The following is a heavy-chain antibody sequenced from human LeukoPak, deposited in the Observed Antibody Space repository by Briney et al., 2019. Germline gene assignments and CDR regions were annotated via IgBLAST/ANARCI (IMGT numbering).Heavy chain of an antibody. D-gene: IGHD3-10*01. J-gene: IGHJ4*02. CDR3: ARDLGPSRDLPFDY. CDR1: GGSVSSGRYY. V-gene: IGHV4-61*01. CDR2: IYHSGST. Sequence: SSETLSLTCTVSGGSVSSGRYYWSWIRQPPGKGLEWIGYIYHSGSTYYNPSLKSRVTISVDTSKNQFSLKLSSVTAADTAVYYCARDLGPSRDLPFDYWGQGTLVTVSS.